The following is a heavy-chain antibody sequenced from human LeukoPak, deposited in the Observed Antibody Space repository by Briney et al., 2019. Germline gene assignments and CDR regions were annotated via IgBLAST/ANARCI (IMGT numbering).Heavy chain of an antibody. CDR1: GASINNNF. D-gene: IGHD3-22*01. CDR3: ARHRDYYDT. Sequence: SETLSLTCTVSGASINNNFWTWIRQPPGKGLEWIGYIYSSGSANYNPSLKSRVTISGVTSKNQNSLKLTSVTAADTAVYFCARHRDYYDTWGQGTLVTVSS. CDR2: IYSSGSA. V-gene: IGHV4-59*08. J-gene: IGHJ5*02.